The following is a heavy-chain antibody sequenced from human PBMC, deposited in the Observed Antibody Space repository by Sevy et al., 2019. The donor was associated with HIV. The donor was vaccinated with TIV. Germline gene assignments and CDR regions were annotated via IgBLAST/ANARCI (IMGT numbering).Heavy chain of an antibody. Sequence: SETLSLTCAVYGGSFSGYYWSWIRQPPGKGLEWIGEINHSGSTNYNPSLKSRVTLSVDTSKNQFSLKLSSVTAADTAVYYCARLYSSSSGFRYYYYGMDVWGQGTTVTVSS. CDR3: ARLYSSSSGFRYYYYGMDV. V-gene: IGHV4-34*01. D-gene: IGHD6-6*01. CDR1: GGSFSGYY. CDR2: INHSGST. J-gene: IGHJ6*02.